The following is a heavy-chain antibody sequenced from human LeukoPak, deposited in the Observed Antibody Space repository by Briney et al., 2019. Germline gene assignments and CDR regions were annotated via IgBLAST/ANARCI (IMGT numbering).Heavy chain of an antibody. CDR1: GFTFSTSG. CDR3: AKARRDGYNYPSNWFDP. J-gene: IGHJ5*02. V-gene: IGHV3-30*02. Sequence: GGSLRLSCVASGFTFSTSGMHWVRQSPGKGLDWVAFIRNDGNKYNYAESVKGRFTISRDNSKNTLYLQMNSLRAEDTAVYYCAKARRDGYNYPSNWFDPWGQGTLVTVSS. D-gene: IGHD5-24*01. CDR2: IRNDGNKY.